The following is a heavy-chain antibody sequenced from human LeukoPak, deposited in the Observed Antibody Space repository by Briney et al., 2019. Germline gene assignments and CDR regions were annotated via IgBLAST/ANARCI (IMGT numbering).Heavy chain of an antibody. V-gene: IGHV4-39*01. Sequence: SETLSLTCTVSGGSISSSSYYWGWIRQPPGKGLEWIGSIYYSGSTYYNPSLKSRVTISVDTSKNQFSLKLSSVTAADTAVYYCARRVKDGWYFDLWGRGTLVTVSS. CDR3: ARRVKDGWYFDL. D-gene: IGHD2-15*01. CDR2: IYYSGST. J-gene: IGHJ2*01. CDR1: GGSISSSSYY.